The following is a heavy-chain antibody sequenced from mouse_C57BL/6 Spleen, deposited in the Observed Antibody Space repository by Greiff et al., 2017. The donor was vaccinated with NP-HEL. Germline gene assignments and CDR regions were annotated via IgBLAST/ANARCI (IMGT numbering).Heavy chain of an antibody. Sequence: EVKLMESGGGLVKPGGSLKLSCAASGFTFSSYAMSWVRQTPEKRLEWVATISDGGSYTYYPDNVKGRFTISRDNAKNNLYLQMSHLKSEDTAMYYCARDRTYYSNYWAMDYWGQGTSVTVSS. CDR3: ARDRTYYSNYWAMDY. CDR1: GFTFSSYA. CDR2: ISDGGSYT. J-gene: IGHJ4*01. V-gene: IGHV5-4*01. D-gene: IGHD2-5*01.